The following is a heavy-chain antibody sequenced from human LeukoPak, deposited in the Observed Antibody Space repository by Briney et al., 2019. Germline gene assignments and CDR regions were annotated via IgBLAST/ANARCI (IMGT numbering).Heavy chain of an antibody. J-gene: IGHJ3*02. D-gene: IGHD6-13*01. V-gene: IGHV3-66*01. Sequence: GGSLRLSCAASGFTVSSNYMSWVRQAPGKGLEWVSDIYSGGSTYYADSVKGRFTISRDNSKNALYLQMNSLRAEDTAVYYCARDRSVAADGAFDIWGQGTMVTVSS. CDR3: ARDRSVAADGAFDI. CDR2: IYSGGST. CDR1: GFTVSSNY.